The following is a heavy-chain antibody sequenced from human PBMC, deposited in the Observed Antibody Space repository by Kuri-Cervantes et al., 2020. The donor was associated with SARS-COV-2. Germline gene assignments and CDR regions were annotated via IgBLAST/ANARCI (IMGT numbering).Heavy chain of an antibody. J-gene: IGHJ6*03. V-gene: IGHV3-30-3*01. D-gene: IGHD6-13*01. CDR3: ARLGQQLVLGYYYYYMDV. Sequence: GESLKISCAASGFTFSSYAMHWVRQAPGKGLEWVAVISYDGSNKYYADSVKGRFTISRDNSKNTLYLQMNSLRAEDTAVYYCARLGQQLVLGYYYYYMDVWGKGTTVTVSS. CDR1: GFTFSSYA. CDR2: ISYDGSNK.